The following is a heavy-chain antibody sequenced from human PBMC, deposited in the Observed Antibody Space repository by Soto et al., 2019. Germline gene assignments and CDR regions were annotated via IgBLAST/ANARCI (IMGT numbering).Heavy chain of an antibody. Sequence: ASVKVSCKASGYTFTGYYMHWVRQAPGQGLEWMGWINPNSGGTNYAQQFQGWVTMTRDTSISTAYMELSRLRSDDTAVYYCARVKERTPGSYFDYWGQGTLVTVSS. CDR1: GYTFTGYY. V-gene: IGHV1-2*04. CDR2: INPNSGGT. D-gene: IGHD6-25*01. CDR3: ARVKERTPGSYFDY. J-gene: IGHJ4*02.